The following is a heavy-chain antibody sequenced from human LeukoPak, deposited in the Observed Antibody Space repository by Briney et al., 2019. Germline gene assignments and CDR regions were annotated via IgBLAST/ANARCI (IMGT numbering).Heavy chain of an antibody. D-gene: IGHD1-26*01. CDR3: ARESGGSYGVYAFDI. CDR2: IYHSGST. J-gene: IGHJ3*02. V-gene: IGHV4-4*02. Sequence: SETLSLTCAVSGGSISSSNWWSWVRQPPGKGLEWIGEIYHSGSTNYNPSLKSRATISVDKSKNQFSLKLSSVTAADTAVYYCARESGGSYGVYAFDIWGQGTMVTVSS. CDR1: GGSISSSNW.